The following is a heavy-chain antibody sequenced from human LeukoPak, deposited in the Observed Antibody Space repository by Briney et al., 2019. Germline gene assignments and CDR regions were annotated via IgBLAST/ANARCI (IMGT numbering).Heavy chain of an antibody. Sequence: GGSLRLSCAASGFTFSDYYMSWIRQAPGKGLEWVSYISSSGGTIYFADSVKDRFTISRDNAKNSLDLQMDSLRAEDTAMYYCARAAVVTSPFDYWGQGTLVTVSS. CDR1: GFTFSDYY. J-gene: IGHJ4*02. D-gene: IGHD4-23*01. CDR2: ISSSGGTI. CDR3: ARAAVVTSPFDY. V-gene: IGHV3-11*01.